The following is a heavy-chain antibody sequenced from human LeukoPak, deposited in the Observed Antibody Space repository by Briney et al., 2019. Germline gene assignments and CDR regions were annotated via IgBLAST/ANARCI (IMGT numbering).Heavy chain of an antibody. J-gene: IGHJ4*02. CDR2: ISGDGVST. Sequence: GGSLRLSCVASGLPIADFAMHWVRQAPGKGLEWVSLISGDGVSTFYADSVKGRFSISRDDSKNSLSLEMNSLRTEDTAMYYCARESGKSDYWGQGTLVAVFS. CDR1: GLPIADFA. CDR3: ARESGKSDY. V-gene: IGHV3-43*02.